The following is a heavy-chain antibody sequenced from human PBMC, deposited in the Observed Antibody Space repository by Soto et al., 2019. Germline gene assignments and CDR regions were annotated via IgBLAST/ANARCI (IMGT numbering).Heavy chain of an antibody. CDR1: GGSFTSNNW. V-gene: IGHV4-4*02. J-gene: IGHJ4*02. D-gene: IGHD1-7*01. Sequence: PSETLSLTCAVSGGSFTSNNWWTWVRQPPGQGLEWIGEIYRTGSTNYNPSLKSRVTISLDKSENQFSLKVTSLTAANTAVYYCASRDPGTSVDYWGQGTLVTVSS. CDR3: ASRDPGTSVDY. CDR2: IYRTGST.